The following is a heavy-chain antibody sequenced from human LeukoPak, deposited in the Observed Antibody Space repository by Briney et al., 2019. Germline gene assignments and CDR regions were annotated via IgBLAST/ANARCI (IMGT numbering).Heavy chain of an antibody. D-gene: IGHD2-15*01. J-gene: IGHJ4*02. CDR3: ARGRCGGGSCYLIPFFVY. Sequence: GGSLGLSCAASGFTFSSYAMHWVRQAPGKGLEWVAVISYDGSNKYYADSVKGRFTISRDNSKNTLYLQMNSLRAEDTAVYYCARGRCGGGSCYLIPFFVYWGQGTLVTVSS. V-gene: IGHV3-30*04. CDR2: ISYDGSNK. CDR1: GFTFSSYA.